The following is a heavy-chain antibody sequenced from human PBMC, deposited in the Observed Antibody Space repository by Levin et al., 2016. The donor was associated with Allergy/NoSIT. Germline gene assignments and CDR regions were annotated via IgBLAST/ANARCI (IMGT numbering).Heavy chain of an antibody. CDR2: ISSSSTYI. V-gene: IGHV3-21*01. D-gene: IGHD3-22*01. Sequence: WIRQPPGKGLEWVSSISSSSTYIYYADSVKGRFTISRDNAKNSLYLQMNSLRAEDTAVYYCARDSTYYYDMSVFPGDGDRYWGQGTLVTVSS. CDR3: ARDSTYYYDMSVFPGDGDRY. J-gene: IGHJ4*02.